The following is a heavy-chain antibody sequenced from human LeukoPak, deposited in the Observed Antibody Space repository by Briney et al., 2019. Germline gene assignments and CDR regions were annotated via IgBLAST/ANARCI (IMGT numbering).Heavy chain of an antibody. CDR2: IYYSGST. CDR1: GGSISSGVYY. V-gene: IGHV4-30-4*01. J-gene: IGHJ5*02. CDR3: ARTLRSNWFDP. D-gene: IGHD2/OR15-2a*01. Sequence: SQTLSVTCTVSGGSISSGVYYWSWIRQPPGKGLEWIGYIYYSGSTYYNPSLKSRVTISVDKSKNQFSLKLSSVTAADTAVYYCARTLRSNWFDPWGQGTLVTVSS.